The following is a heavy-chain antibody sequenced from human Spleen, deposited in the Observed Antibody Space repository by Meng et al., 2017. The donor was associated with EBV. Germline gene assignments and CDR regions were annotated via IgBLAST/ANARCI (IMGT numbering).Heavy chain of an antibody. CDR2: IYHSGST. CDR3: ASRYCPTTSCRQD. CDR1: GDSISSDKW. D-gene: IGHD2-2*01. Sequence: LKWSGPGLVKSSGTLPLTGAFSGDSISSDKWWSWVRQPPGKGLEWIGEIYHSGSTNYNPSLTSRVTILVDKSENQFSLKLSSVTAADTAVYYCASRYCPTTSCRQDWGQGTLVTVSS. J-gene: IGHJ4*02. V-gene: IGHV4-4*02.